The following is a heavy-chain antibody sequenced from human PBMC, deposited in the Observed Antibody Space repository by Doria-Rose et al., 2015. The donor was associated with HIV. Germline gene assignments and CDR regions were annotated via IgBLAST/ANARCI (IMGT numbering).Heavy chain of an antibody. V-gene: IGHV4-31*02. CDR1: GASVSSRGYY. J-gene: IGHJ4*02. CDR3: ARMGSYRELDY. D-gene: IGHD3-3*01. CDR2: TYYTGTS. Sequence: GASVSSRGYYWTWIRQVPGPGLDSLGYTYYTGTSDYSPSLKSRLNMAVDTSKNQFSLKLSFVTVADTAVYYCARMGSYRELDYWGQGALVIGSA.